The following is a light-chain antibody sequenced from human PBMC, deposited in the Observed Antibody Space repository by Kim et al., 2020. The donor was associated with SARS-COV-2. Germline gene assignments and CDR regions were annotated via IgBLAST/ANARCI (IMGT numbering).Light chain of an antibody. J-gene: IGKJ3*01. Sequence: EIVLPQSPGTLSLSPGERATLSCRASQSVSSSYLAWYQQKPGQAPRLLIYGASSRATGIPDRFSGSGSGTDFTLTISRLEPEDFAVYYCQQYGSSPSITFGPGTKVDIK. CDR3: QQYGSSPSIT. CDR2: GAS. V-gene: IGKV3-20*01. CDR1: QSVSSSY.